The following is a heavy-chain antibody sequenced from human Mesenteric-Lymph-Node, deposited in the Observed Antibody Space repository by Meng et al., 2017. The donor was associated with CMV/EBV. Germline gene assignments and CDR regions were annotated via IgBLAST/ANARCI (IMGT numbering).Heavy chain of an antibody. J-gene: IGHJ4*02. V-gene: IGHV3-21*01. Sequence: GESLKISCAASGFTFSSYSMNWVRQAPGKGLEWVSSISSSSSYIYYADSVKGRFTISRDNAKNSLYLQMNSLRAEDTAVYYCARVIVVLPVATSYYFDYWGQGTLVTVSS. CDR2: ISSSSSYI. CDR1: GFTFSSYS. D-gene: IGHD2-2*01. CDR3: ARVIVVLPVATSYYFDY.